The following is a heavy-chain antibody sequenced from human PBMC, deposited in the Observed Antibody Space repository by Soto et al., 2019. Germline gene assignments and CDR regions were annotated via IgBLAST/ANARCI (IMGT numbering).Heavy chain of an antibody. D-gene: IGHD4-4*01. Sequence: QVHLVQSGAEVKKPGASVNVSCKTSGYTFTRNGISWVRQAPGQGLEWMGWISPNSGNTRYAHKLQDRVIMTTDTSTSTAYMDLRSLRSDDTAVYYCVKDRESNRWPSREVWGPGTTVTVSS. V-gene: IGHV1-18*01. CDR1: GYTFTRNG. J-gene: IGHJ6*02. CDR2: ISPNSGNT. CDR3: VKDRESNRWPSREV.